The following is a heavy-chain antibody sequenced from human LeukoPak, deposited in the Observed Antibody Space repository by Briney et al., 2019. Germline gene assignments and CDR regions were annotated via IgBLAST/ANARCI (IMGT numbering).Heavy chain of an antibody. Sequence: GGSLRLSCAASGFTFSSYAMNWVRQVPGKGPEWVSSITSSSTYMFYADSVKGRFTISRDNAQNSLYLQINSLRAEDTAVYYCARDPYSGRYGDYYYYYMDVWGKGTTVTISS. V-gene: IGHV3-21*01. CDR2: ITSSSTYM. CDR1: GFTFSSYA. CDR3: ARDPYSGRYGDYYYYYMDV. J-gene: IGHJ6*03. D-gene: IGHD1-26*01.